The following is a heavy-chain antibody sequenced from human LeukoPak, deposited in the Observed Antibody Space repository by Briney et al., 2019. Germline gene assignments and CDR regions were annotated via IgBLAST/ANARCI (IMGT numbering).Heavy chain of an antibody. V-gene: IGHV4-34*01. D-gene: IGHD1-1*01. CDR2: INHSGST. J-gene: IGHJ3*02. CDR1: GGSIVGYY. CDR3: ARENAYNWNDEDAFDI. Sequence: PSETLSLTCTVSGGSIVGYYWSWIRQPPGKGLEWIGEINHSGSTNYNPSLKSRVTISVDTSKNQFSLKLSSVTAADTAVYYCARENAYNWNDEDAFDIWGQGTMVTVSS.